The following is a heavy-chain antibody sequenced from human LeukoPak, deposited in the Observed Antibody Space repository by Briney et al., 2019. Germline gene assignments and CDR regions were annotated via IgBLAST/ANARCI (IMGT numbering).Heavy chain of an antibody. J-gene: IGHJ4*02. CDR3: ARQGFDHSGADY. CDR1: GYTFTNYW. Sequence: GASLKISFKGSGYTFTNYWIGWVRPMPGKGLEWMGRIDPSDSYTNYSPSFQGHVTISADKSISTAYLQWSSLKASDTAMYYCARQGFDHSGADYWGQGTLVTVSS. V-gene: IGHV5-10-1*01. CDR2: IDPSDSYT. D-gene: IGHD3-9*01.